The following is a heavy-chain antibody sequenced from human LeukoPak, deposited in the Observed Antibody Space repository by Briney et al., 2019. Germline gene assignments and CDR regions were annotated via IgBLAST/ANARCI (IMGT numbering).Heavy chain of an antibody. CDR2: INLDGNGR. V-gene: IGHV3-7*01. CDR3: ARDTDDFQGLDI. J-gene: IGHJ6*02. CDR1: GFFFSNYW. D-gene: IGHD3-3*01. Sequence: GGSLRLSCAASGFFFSNYWMSWVRQAQGKGLEWVANINLDGNGRLYVDSVKGRFTISRDNNKKSVYLQMNSLRAEDTAVYYCARDTDDFQGLDIWGEGRRVTVCS.